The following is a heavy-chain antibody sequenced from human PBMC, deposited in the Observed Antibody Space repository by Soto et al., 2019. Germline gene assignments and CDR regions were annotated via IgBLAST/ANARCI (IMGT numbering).Heavy chain of an antibody. CDR1: GYTFTGYY. V-gene: IGHV1-2*04. CDR2: INPNSGGT. CDR3: ARGLCGGDCYFDY. D-gene: IGHD2-21*02. J-gene: IGHJ4*02. Sequence: ASVKVSCKASGYTFTGYYMHWVRQAPGQGLEWMGWINPNSGGTNYAQKFQGWVTMTRDTSISTAYMELSRLRSDDTAVYYCARGLCGGDCYFDYWGQGTLVTVSS.